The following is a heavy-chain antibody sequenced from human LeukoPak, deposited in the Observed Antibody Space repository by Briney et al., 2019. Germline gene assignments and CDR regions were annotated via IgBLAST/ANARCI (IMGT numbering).Heavy chain of an antibody. CDR1: GYTFTSYD. CDR3: AREGGYHNIYYYYYYMDV. CDR2: MNPNSGNT. V-gene: IGHV1-8*01. D-gene: IGHD3-9*01. Sequence: ASVKVSCKASGYTFTSYDINWVRQATGQGLEWMGWMNPNSGNTGYAQKFQGRVTMTRNTSISTAYMELSSLRSEDTAVYYCAREGGYHNIYYYYYYMDVWAKGPRSPSP. J-gene: IGHJ6*03.